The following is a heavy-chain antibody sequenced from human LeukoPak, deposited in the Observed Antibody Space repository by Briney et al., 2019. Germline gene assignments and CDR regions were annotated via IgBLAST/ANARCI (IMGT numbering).Heavy chain of an antibody. J-gene: IGHJ4*02. V-gene: IGHV3-9*01. D-gene: IGHD3-3*01. Sequence: GGSLRLSCGASGFTFDDYAMHWVRQAPGKGLEWVSGISWNSGSIGYADSVKGRFTISRDNAKNSLYLQMNSLRAEDTALYYCARDRAWNYFDYWGQGTLVTVSS. CDR1: GFTFDDYA. CDR3: ARDRAWNYFDY. CDR2: ISWNSGSI.